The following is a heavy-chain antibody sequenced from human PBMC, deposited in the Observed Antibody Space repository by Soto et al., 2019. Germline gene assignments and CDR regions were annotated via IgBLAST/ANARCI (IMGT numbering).Heavy chain of an antibody. CDR2: INNSGST. D-gene: IGHD3-16*01. CDR3: SLGGGALFDP. J-gene: IGHJ5*02. CDR1: GGSISSYY. V-gene: IGHV4-59*01. Sequence: SETLSLTCTVSGGSISSYYLSWIRQPPGKGLEWLGYINNSGSTNYNPPPKSRVTISVDTSKNKFSLQLSSVTTADTAEYYCSLGGGALFDPWGQGTLVTVSS.